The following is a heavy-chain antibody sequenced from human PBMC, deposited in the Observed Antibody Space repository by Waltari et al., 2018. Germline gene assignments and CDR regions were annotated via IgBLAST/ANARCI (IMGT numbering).Heavy chain of an antibody. CDR1: AASLSNNH. Sequence: QVQVQESGPGLVNPSDTLTLTCTLSAASLSNNHWTWIRQPAGKGLEWIGRIYTSGSTTKNPSLKSRVTMSLDTSNNQFSLKLTSVTAADTAVYYCARDRFMSENYDFWRGPYYLDVWGKGTTVAVSS. CDR2: IYTSGST. CDR3: ARDRFMSENYDFWRGPYYLDV. J-gene: IGHJ6*03. D-gene: IGHD3-3*01. V-gene: IGHV4-4*07.